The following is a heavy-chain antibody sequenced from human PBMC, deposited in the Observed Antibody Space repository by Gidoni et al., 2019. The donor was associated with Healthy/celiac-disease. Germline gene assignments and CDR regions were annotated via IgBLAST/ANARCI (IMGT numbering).Heavy chain of an antibody. J-gene: IGHJ5*02. D-gene: IGHD3-22*01. CDR1: GGSISSSSYY. CDR3: ASGEAEYYYDSSGGFDP. V-gene: IGHV4-39*01. Sequence: QLQLQESGPGLVKPSETLSLTCTVSGGSISSSSYYWGWIRQPPGKGLEWIGSIYYSGSTYYNPSLKSRVTISVDTSKNQFSLKLSSVTAADTAVYYCASGEAEYYYDSSGGFDPWGQGTLVTVSS. CDR2: IYYSGST.